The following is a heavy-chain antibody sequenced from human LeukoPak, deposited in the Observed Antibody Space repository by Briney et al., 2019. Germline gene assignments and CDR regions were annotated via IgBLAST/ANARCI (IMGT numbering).Heavy chain of an antibody. CDR1: GFTFADHT. CDR3: ARGYSDHDLAIDY. V-gene: IGHV3-43*01. J-gene: IGHJ4*02. D-gene: IGHD5-12*01. CDR2: INWDGGST. Sequence: PGGSLRLSCAVSGFTFADHTMHWVRQAPAKGLEWVSVINWDGGSTYYADSVKGRFAISRDNSRDSLYLHMTSLTTDDSALYYCARGYSDHDLAIDYWGQGTLVTVSS.